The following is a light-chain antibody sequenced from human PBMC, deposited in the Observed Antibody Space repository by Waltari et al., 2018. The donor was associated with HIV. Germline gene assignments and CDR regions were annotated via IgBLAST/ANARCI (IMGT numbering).Light chain of an antibody. CDR3: QQYKTYSTT. CDR2: EAS. V-gene: IGKV1-5*03. J-gene: IGKJ1*01. Sequence: DIQMTQSPSTLSASVGDRVTITCRASQSINSWLAWYQQKPGKAPRLLISEASSLQSGDPSRFSGSESGTEFTLIINSLKPDDFATYYCQQYKTYSTTFGQGTNVEIK. CDR1: QSINSW.